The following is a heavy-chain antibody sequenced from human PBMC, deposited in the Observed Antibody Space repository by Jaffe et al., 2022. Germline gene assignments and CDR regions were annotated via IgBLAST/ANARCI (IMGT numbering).Heavy chain of an antibody. CDR2: INNSGGTT. Sequence: EVQLLESGGGLVQPGGSLRLSCAASGFTFSSYAMSWVRQAPGKGLEWVSTINNSGGTTYYADSVKGRFTISRDNSKNTLYLQMNSLRAEDAAVYYCAKWFKDCSGESCPPRWGQGTLVTVSS. J-gene: IGHJ4*02. D-gene: IGHD2-15*01. V-gene: IGHV3-23*01. CDR3: AKWFKDCSGESCPPR. CDR1: GFTFSSYA.